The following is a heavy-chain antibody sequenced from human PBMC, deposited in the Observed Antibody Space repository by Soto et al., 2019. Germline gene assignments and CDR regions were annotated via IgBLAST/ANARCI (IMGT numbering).Heavy chain of an antibody. D-gene: IGHD5-12*01. CDR1: GFTFRNYW. CDR2: INPDGSNT. Sequence: EVQLVESGGGLVQPGASLRLSCAASGFTFRNYWMHWVRQAPGKGLVWVSRINPDGSNTTYADSVKGRFTISRDNAKNTLYLQMSSLRAEDTSVYYCAAAATRNDAFNIWGQGTMVTVSS. J-gene: IGHJ3*02. V-gene: IGHV3-74*01. CDR3: AAAATRNDAFNI.